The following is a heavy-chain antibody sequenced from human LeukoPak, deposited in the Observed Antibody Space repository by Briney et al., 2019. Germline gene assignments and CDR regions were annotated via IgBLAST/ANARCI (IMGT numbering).Heavy chain of an antibody. CDR1: GFSVSSNY. Sequence: GGSLRLSCAASGFSVSSNYMNWVRQAPGKGLEWVSFISSAGTTYYADSVKGRFTISRDNSKNTLYLQMNSLRAEDTAVYYCTIDLMTGFSSGWRFGYWGQGTLVTVSS. D-gene: IGHD6-19*01. CDR3: TIDLMTGFSSGWRFGY. V-gene: IGHV3-53*01. J-gene: IGHJ4*02. CDR2: ISSAGTT.